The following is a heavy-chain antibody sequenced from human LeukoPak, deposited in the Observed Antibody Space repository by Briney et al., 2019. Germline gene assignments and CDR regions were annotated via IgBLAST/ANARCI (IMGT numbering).Heavy chain of an antibody. CDR1: GGSISSYY. J-gene: IGHJ4*02. CDR3: ARAQYDSSGYLFDY. Sequence: SETLSLTCTVSGGSISSYYWSWIRQPRGKGLEWIGYIYYSGSTNYNPSLKSRVTISVDTSKNQFSLKLSSVTAADTAVYYCARAQYDSSGYLFDYWGQGTLVTVSS. D-gene: IGHD3-22*01. CDR2: IYYSGST. V-gene: IGHV4-59*01.